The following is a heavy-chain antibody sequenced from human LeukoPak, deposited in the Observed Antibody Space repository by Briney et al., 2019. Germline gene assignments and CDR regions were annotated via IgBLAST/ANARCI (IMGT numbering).Heavy chain of an antibody. Sequence: GGSLRLSCAASGFTFSSYEMNWVRQAPGKGLEWVSYISSSGSTIYYADSVKGRFTISRDNAKNSLYLQMNSLTAADTAVYYCARDSGTTGEVKFDPWGPGSLVTVSS. J-gene: IGHJ5*02. D-gene: IGHD3-10*01. CDR1: GFTFSSYE. V-gene: IGHV3-48*03. CDR3: ARDSGTTGEVKFDP. CDR2: ISSSGSTI.